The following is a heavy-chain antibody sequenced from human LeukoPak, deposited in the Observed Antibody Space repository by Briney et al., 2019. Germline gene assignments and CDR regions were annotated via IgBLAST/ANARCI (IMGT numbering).Heavy chain of an antibody. D-gene: IGHD6-13*01. Sequence: PSETLSLTCSVSGGSIRSYYWSWIRQSPGKGLEWIGYISYGGGTDYNPSLKSRVTISLDTSENQFSLRLNSVTAADTAVYYCARRYSSNWSNFDYWGQGTLVTVSA. CDR3: ARRYSSNWSNFDY. V-gene: IGHV4-59*08. CDR1: GGSIRSYY. J-gene: IGHJ4*02. CDR2: ISYGGGT.